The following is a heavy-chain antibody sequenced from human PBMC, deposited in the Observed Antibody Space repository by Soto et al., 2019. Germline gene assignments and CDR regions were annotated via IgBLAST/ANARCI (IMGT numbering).Heavy chain of an antibody. J-gene: IGHJ5*02. D-gene: IGHD2-2*01. Sequence: GTIVNLGGRCIMQPTGKGLEWIGYIYYSGSTNYNPSLKSRVTISVDTSKNQFSLKLSSVTAADTAVYYCARDQRYCSSTSCYFWFDPWGQGTLVTVSS. CDR3: ARDQRYCSSTSCYFWFDP. CDR2: IYYSGST. CDR1: GTIVNLG. V-gene: IGHV4-59*11.